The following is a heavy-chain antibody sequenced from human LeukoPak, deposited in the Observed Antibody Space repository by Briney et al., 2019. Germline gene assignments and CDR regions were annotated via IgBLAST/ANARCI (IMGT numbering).Heavy chain of an antibody. V-gene: IGHV3-48*03. CDR1: GFTFSNYE. Sequence: GGSLRLSCAASGFTFSNYEMNWVRQAPGKGLGWVSFISSSRILIYYADSVKGRFTISRDNGKNSLFLQMDSLRVEDTAVYYCAKVSGSGWHFDHWGQGTLVTVSS. CDR3: AKVSGSGWHFDH. CDR2: ISSSRILI. J-gene: IGHJ4*02. D-gene: IGHD6-19*01.